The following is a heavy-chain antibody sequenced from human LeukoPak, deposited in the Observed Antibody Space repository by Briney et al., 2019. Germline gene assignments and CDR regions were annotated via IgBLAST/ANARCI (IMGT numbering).Heavy chain of an antibody. V-gene: IGHV5-51*01. CDR2: IYPGDSDT. D-gene: IGHD2-2*01. CDR1: GYSFTSYW. CDR3: ASSSAAVPAARGVDYYYYGMDV. J-gene: IGHJ6*02. Sequence: GESLKISCKGSGYSFTSYWIGWVRQMPGKGLEWMGIIYPGDSDTRYSPSFQGQVTISADKSISTAYLQWSSLKASDTAMYYCASSSAAVPAARGVDYYYYGMDVWGQGTTVTVSS.